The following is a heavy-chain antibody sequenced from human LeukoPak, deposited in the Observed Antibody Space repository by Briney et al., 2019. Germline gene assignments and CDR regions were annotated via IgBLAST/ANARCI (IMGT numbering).Heavy chain of an antibody. CDR3: ARGGSYYPDY. D-gene: IGHD3-10*01. Sequence: PGGSLRLSCAASGFTFSSYGMHWVRQAPGKGLEWVAIISYDGSNKYYVDSVKGRFTISRDNSKNTLYLQMNSLRAEDTAVYYCARGGSYYPDYWGQGTLVTVSS. CDR2: ISYDGSNK. J-gene: IGHJ4*02. V-gene: IGHV3-30*03. CDR1: GFTFSSYG.